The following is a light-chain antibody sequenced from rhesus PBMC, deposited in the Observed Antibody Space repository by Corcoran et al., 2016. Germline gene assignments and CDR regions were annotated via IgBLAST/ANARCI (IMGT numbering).Light chain of an antibody. CDR2: DAS. CDR1: QGINNN. J-gene: IGKJ1*01. V-gene: IGKV1S21*01. CDR3: LRYHSDWT. Sequence: DIQMTQSPSSLSASVGDRVTITCRASQGINNNLSGYQQKPGKAPKLLIYDASTLQSGVPSRFSGSGSGTDFTLPISSLQPEDFATYYCLRYHSDWTFGQGTKVEIK.